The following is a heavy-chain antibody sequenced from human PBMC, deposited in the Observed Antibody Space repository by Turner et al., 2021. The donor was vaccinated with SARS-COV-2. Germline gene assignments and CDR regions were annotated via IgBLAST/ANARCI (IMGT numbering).Heavy chain of an antibody. CDR3: ARERGFGMDV. CDR1: GFTFSSYS. D-gene: IGHD3-10*01. J-gene: IGHJ6*02. Sequence: EVQLVESGGGLVQPGGSLRLSCAASGFTFSSYSMNWVRQAPGKGLEVVSYISNTSKTIYQADFGGGRIHISRDNAKNSLYLQMNSLGGEDKAVYYCARERGFGMDVWGQGTTVTVSS. V-gene: IGHV3-48*01. CDR2: ISNTSKTI.